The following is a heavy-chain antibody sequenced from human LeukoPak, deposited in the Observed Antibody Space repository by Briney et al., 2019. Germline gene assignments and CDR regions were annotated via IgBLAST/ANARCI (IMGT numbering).Heavy chain of an antibody. CDR3: ARVSHYYDSSGYYYVRAFDI. CDR2: IYYSGST. V-gene: IGHV4-59*01. CDR1: GGSISSYY. Sequence: PSETLSLTCTVSGGSISSYYWSWIRQPPGKGLEWIGYIYYSGSTNYNPSLKSRVTISVETSKNQFSLKLSSVTAADTAVYYCARVSHYYDSSGYYYVRAFDIWGQGTMVTVSS. J-gene: IGHJ3*02. D-gene: IGHD3-22*01.